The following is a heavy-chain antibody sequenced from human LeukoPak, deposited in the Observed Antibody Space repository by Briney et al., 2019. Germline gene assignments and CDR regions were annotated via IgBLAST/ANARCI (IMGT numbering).Heavy chain of an antibody. CDR3: ARLTTYCGGDCYSLEY. CDR1: GGSISSYY. J-gene: IGHJ4*02. V-gene: IGHV4-59*01. D-gene: IGHD2-21*01. CDR2: IYYSEST. Sequence: SETLSLTCTVSGGSISSYYWSWIRQPPGKGLEWIGYIYYSESTNYNPSLKSRVTISVDTSKNQFSLKLSSVTAADTAVYYCARLTTYCGGDCYSLEYWGQGTLVTVSS.